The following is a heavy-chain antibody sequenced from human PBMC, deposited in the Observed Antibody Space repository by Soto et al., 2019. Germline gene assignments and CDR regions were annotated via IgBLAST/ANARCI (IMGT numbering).Heavy chain of an antibody. J-gene: IGHJ3*02. D-gene: IGHD3-9*01. CDR3: AGFTYYDILTGYRAAFVI. Sequence: SETLSLTCTVSGGSISSYYWSWIRQPPGRGLEWIGYIYYSGSTNYNPSLKSRVTISVDTSKNQFSLKLSSVTAADTAVYYCAGFTYYDILTGYRAAFVIWGQGTMVTVSS. V-gene: IGHV4-59*01. CDR1: GGSISSYY. CDR2: IYYSGST.